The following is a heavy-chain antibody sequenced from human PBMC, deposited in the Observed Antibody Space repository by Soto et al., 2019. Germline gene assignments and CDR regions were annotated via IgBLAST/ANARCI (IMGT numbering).Heavy chain of an antibody. V-gene: IGHV4-59*01. CDR3: ARVGDYGDYGRAFDI. CDR2: IYYSGST. Sequence: SETLSLTCTVSGGSISSYYWSWIRQPPGKGLEWIGYIYYSGSTNYNPSLKSRVTISVDTSKNQFSLKLSSVTAADTAVYYCARVGDYGDYGRAFDIWGQGTMVTVS. J-gene: IGHJ3*02. CDR1: GGSISSYY. D-gene: IGHD4-17*01.